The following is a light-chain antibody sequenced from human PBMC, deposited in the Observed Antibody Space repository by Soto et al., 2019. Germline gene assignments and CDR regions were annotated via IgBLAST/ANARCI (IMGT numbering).Light chain of an antibody. CDR3: SSYTSSSTRV. J-gene: IGLJ1*01. V-gene: IGLV2-14*01. CDR2: DVT. CDR1: SSDVGGYNY. Sequence: QSALTQPASVSGSPGQSITISYTGTSSDVGGYNYVSWFQQHPGRAPKLIIYDVTNRPSGVSNRFSGSKSGNTASLTISGLQAEDEADYYCSSYTSSSTRVFGTGTKVTVL.